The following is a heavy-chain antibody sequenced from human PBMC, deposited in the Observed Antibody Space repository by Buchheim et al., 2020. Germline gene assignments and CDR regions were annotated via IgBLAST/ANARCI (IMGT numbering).Heavy chain of an antibody. J-gene: IGHJ5*02. D-gene: IGHD5-24*01. CDR2: IYYSGST. Sequence: QLQLQESGPGLVKPSETLSLTCTVSGGSISSSSYYWGWIRQPPGKGLEWIGSIYYSGSTYYNPSLKSRVTITVDTSKNQFSLKLSSVTAADTAVYYCAPGRDGYNYWFDPWGQGTL. CDR3: APGRDGYNYWFDP. V-gene: IGHV4-39*01. CDR1: GGSISSSSYY.